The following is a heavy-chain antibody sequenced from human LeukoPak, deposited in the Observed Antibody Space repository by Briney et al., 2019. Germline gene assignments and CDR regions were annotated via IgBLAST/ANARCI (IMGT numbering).Heavy chain of an antibody. J-gene: IGHJ6*04. D-gene: IGHD1-1*01. Sequence: GGSLRLSCVASGFIFSDYGIQLVRQAPGKGLEWVAVIAYDGNNTYYGDSVRGRFTISRDNSKKMVYLEMNSLRVEDTAVYYCAKTGMLRRVGYLDVWGKGTAVIVSS. V-gene: IGHV3-30*18. CDR1: GFIFSDYG. CDR3: AKTGMLRRVGYLDV. CDR2: IAYDGNNT.